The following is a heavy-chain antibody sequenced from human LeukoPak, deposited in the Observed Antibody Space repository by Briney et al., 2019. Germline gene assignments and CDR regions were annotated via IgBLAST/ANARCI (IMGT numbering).Heavy chain of an antibody. CDR2: ISSSSSYI. J-gene: IGHJ4*02. CDR1: GFTFSSYS. V-gene: IGHV3-21*01. CDR3: ASSYMIRGVFDY. Sequence: TGGSLRLSCAASGFTFSSYSMNWVRQAPGKGLEWVSSISSSSSYIYYADSVKGRFTISRDNAKNSLYLQMNSLRAEDTAVYYCASSYMIRGVFDYWGQGTLVTVSS. D-gene: IGHD3-10*01.